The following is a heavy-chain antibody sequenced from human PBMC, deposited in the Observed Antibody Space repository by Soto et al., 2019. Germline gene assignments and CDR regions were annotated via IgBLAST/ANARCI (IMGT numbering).Heavy chain of an antibody. Sequence: SVKVSCNASGGTFSSYAIIWVRQAPGQGLEWMGGIIPIFGTANYAQKFQGRVTITADESTSTAYMELSSLRSEDTAVYYCARDVSDIVVVPAASMTGLDPWGHGPL. V-gene: IGHV1-69*13. D-gene: IGHD2-2*01. CDR2: IIPIFGTA. J-gene: IGHJ5*02. CDR1: GGTFSSYA. CDR3: ARDVSDIVVVPAASMTGLDP.